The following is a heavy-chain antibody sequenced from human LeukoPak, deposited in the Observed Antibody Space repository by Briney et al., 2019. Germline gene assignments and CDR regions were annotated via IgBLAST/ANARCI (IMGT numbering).Heavy chain of an antibody. D-gene: IGHD3-10*02. J-gene: IGHJ4*02. CDR1: GFTFSDYY. CDR3: ARSCSGTYYTGLDY. CDR2: ISTDSSHT. Sequence: GGSLRLSCAASGFTFSDYYMSWIRQAPGKGLEWVSYISTDSSHTKYADSVKGRFTISRDNAKNSLYLQMNSLRAEDTAVYYCARSCSGTYYTGLDYWGQETLVTVSS. V-gene: IGHV3-11*03.